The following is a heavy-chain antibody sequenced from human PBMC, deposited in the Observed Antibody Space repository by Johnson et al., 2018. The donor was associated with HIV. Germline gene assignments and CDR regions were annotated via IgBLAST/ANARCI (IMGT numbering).Heavy chain of an antibody. Sequence: VQLVESGGGLVQPGRSLRLSCAASGFTFDNYAMHWIRQAPGKGLEWVSGISWDSDSIGYADSVTGRVTISRDNAKNSLFLQMDSLRGEDTALYYCARGKYCTNGVCYTKGAFDIWGQGTMVTVSS. J-gene: IGHJ3*02. CDR2: ISWDSDSI. V-gene: IGHV3-9*01. CDR3: ARGKYCTNGVCYTKGAFDI. CDR1: GFTFDNYA. D-gene: IGHD2-8*01.